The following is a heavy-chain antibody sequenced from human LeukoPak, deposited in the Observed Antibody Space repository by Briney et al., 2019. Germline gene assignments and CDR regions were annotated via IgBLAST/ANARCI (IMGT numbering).Heavy chain of an antibody. V-gene: IGHV4-4*07. CDR2: MYSSGST. CDR1: GGSINSYY. D-gene: IGHD4-23*01. Sequence: SETLSLTGTVSGGSINSYYWSWIRQPAGKGLEWIGRMYSSGSTNYNPSLKSRVSMSVDTSKNQFSLKLTSVTAADTAVYYCARGGKATVVTMWGQGILVTVSS. CDR3: ARGGKATVVTM. J-gene: IGHJ4*02.